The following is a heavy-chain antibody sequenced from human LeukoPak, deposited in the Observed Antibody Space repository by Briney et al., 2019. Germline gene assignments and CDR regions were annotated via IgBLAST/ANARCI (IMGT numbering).Heavy chain of an antibody. CDR2: INQSGST. CDR1: GGSFSGYY. J-gene: IGHJ5*02. V-gene: IGHV4-34*01. D-gene: IGHD6-13*01. Sequence: PSETLSLTCAVYGGSFSGYYWSWIRQPPGKGLEWMGEINQSGSTNYNPSLKSRVTISLGTSKNQFSLKVSSVTAAETAVYYCARGLQAYSSTWYALVNWFDPWGQGTLVTVSS. CDR3: ARGLQAYSSTWYALVNWFDP.